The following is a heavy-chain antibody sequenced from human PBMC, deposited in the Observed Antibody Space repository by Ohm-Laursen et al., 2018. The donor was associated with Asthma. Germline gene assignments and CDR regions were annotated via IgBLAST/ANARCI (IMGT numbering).Heavy chain of an antibody. CDR1: GYTFTGYY. CDR3: ARVGYGGNHYYYYGLDA. V-gene: IGHV1-2*04. J-gene: IGHJ6*02. D-gene: IGHD4-23*01. Sequence: ASVKVSCKASGYTFTGYYMHWVRQAPGQGLEWMGWINPNSGGTNYAQKFQGWVTMTRDTSISTAYMELSRLRSDDTAVYYCARVGYGGNHYYYYGLDAWGQGTTVTVSS. CDR2: INPNSGGT.